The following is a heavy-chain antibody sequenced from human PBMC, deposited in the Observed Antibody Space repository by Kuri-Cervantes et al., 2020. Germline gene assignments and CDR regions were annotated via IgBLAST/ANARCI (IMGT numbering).Heavy chain of an antibody. CDR1: GGSISSSSYY. J-gene: IGHJ4*02. V-gene: IGHV4-39*01. CDR3: AGGEIFVVVVAATIYFDY. Sequence: SETLSPTCTVPGGSISSSSYYWGWIRQPPGKGLEWIGSIYYSGSTYYNPSLKSRVTISVDTSKNQFSLKLSSVTAADTAVYYCAGGEIFVVVVAATIYFDYWGQGTLVTVSS. D-gene: IGHD2-15*01. CDR2: IYYSGST.